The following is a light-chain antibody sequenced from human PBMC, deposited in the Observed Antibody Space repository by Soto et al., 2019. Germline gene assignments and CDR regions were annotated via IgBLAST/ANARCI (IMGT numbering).Light chain of an antibody. CDR1: QSISSW. CDR2: DAS. Sequence: DIQMTQSPSTLSSSVGDRVTITCRASQSISSWLAWYQQKPGKAPKLLIYDASSLESGVPSRFSGSGSGTEFTLTISSLQPDDFATHYCQQYNSLTWTFGQGTKVEIK. V-gene: IGKV1-5*01. J-gene: IGKJ1*01. CDR3: QQYNSLTWT.